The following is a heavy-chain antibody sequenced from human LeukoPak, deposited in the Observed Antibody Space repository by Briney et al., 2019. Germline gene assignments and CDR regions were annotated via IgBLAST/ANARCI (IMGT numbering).Heavy chain of an antibody. CDR3: ARGGPYYYDSSGYYSPFDY. D-gene: IGHD3-22*01. Sequence: GGSLRLSCAASGFTVSSNYMSWVRQAPGKGLEWVSVIYSGGSTYYADSVKGRFTISRDNSKNTLYLQMNSLRAEDTAVSYCARGGPYYYDSSGYYSPFDYWGQGTLVTVSS. CDR1: GFTVSSNY. V-gene: IGHV3-53*01. J-gene: IGHJ4*02. CDR2: IYSGGST.